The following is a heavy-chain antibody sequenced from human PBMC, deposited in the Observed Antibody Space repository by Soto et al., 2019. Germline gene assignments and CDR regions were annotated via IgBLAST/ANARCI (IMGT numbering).Heavy chain of an antibody. V-gene: IGHV4-39*01. CDR1: GGSISSRTFW. CDR2: MYYSGSS. D-gene: IGHD4-4*01. J-gene: IGHJ4*02. Sequence: QLQLQESGPGLVKPSETLSLTCSVSGGSISSRTFWWAWIRQPPGKGLEWIGDMYYSGSSSSSPSPKSRATLSGDTSKNQLSLKLNSVTAADTAVYYCARHPRDDYNYGGSGIFDYWGQGTLVTVSS. CDR3: ARHPRDDYNYGGSGIFDY.